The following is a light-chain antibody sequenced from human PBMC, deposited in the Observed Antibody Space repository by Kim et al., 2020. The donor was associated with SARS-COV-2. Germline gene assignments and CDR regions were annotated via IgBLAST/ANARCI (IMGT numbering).Light chain of an antibody. CDR3: QSYDRSLSVLYV. J-gene: IGLJ1*01. CDR2: GSD. CDR1: SSNSGAGYA. V-gene: IGLV1-40*03. Sequence: VTISCTGSSSNSGAGYAVHWYQQVPGTPPKLLIYGSDNRLSGVPDRFSASKSGASATLAITGLRAEDEADYYCQSYDRSLSVLYVFGTGTKVTVL.